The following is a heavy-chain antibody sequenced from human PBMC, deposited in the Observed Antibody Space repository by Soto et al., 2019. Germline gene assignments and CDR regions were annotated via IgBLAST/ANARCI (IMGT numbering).Heavy chain of an antibody. CDR2: VSKSDYT. CDR3: AREDSIIIPAVSDF. J-gene: IGHJ4*02. CDR1: GFYFNNYG. V-gene: IGHV3-21*01. Sequence: GGSLRLSCTVSGFYFNNYGINWVRQPPGKGLEWVSSVSKSDYTYYSDSVKGRFTISRDNAKNSVSLQMNSLRAEDTAVYYCAREDSIIIPAVSDFWGQGTLVTVS. D-gene: IGHD2-2*01.